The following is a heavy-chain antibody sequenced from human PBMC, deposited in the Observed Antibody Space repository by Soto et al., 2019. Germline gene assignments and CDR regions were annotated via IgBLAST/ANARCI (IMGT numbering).Heavy chain of an antibody. V-gene: IGHV1-18*01. CDR1: GYTFTSYG. CDR2: ISAYNGNI. CDR3: AGVVAATLRAFDI. D-gene: IGHD2-15*01. J-gene: IGHJ3*02. Sequence: ASVKVSCKASGYTFTSYGISWVRQAPGQGLEWMGWISAYNGNINYAQKLQGRVTMTTDTSTSTAYMELRSLRSDDTAVYYCAGVVAATLRAFDIWGRGTMVTVSS.